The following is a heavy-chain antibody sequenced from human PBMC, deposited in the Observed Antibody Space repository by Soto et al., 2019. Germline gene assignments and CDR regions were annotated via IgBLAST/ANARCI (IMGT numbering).Heavy chain of an antibody. J-gene: IGHJ3*02. CDR2: ISSDSSHT. D-gene: IGHD6-13*01. Sequence: QVQLLESGGGLVKPGGSLRLPCAASGFTVSGYYMGWIRQPPGKGLEWISYISSDSSHTNHADSVKGRFTISRDNAKSSLYLQMNSLRAEDTAVYFCATGQQVRMADIWGQGTMVTVSS. CDR1: GFTVSGYY. CDR3: ATGQQVRMADI. V-gene: IGHV3-11*03.